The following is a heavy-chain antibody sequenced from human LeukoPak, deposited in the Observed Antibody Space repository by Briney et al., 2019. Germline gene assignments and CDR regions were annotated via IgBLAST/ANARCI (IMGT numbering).Heavy chain of an antibody. CDR3: ARDYGRSRDYGMDV. D-gene: IGHD3-10*01. Sequence: GGSLRLSCAASGFTFSNYWMHWVRQAPGKGLVWVSRINSDGSSTTYADSVKGRFTISRDNARNTLYLQMNSLRAEDTAVYYCARDYGRSRDYGMDVWGQGTTATVSS. J-gene: IGHJ6*02. CDR1: GFTFSNYW. V-gene: IGHV3-74*01. CDR2: INSDGSST.